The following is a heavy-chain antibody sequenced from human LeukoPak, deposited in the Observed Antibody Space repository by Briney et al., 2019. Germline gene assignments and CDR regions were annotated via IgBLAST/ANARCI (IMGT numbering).Heavy chain of an antibody. CDR3: ARGAPGLRDLPLFDY. CDR1: GYSISSGYY. CDR2: IYHSGST. V-gene: IGHV4-38-2*01. Sequence: SETLSLTCAVSGYSISSGYYWGWIRQPPGKGLDWIGRIYHSGSTYYNPSLKSRVTISVDTSKNQFPLKLSSVTAADTAVYYCARGAPGLRDLPLFDYWGQGTLVTVSS. J-gene: IGHJ4*02. D-gene: IGHD5-12*01.